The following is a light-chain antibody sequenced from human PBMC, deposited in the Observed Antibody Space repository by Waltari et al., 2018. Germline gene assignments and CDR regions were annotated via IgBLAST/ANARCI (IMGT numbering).Light chain of an antibody. CDR2: NDR. J-gene: IGLJ1*01. CDR3: HVWHPHVGPGV. V-gene: IGLV3-21*04. Sequence: SYVVTQPPSVSVAPGETATITCGGDNIGTYSVHWYQQKAGQAPVLVIFNDRARPSGSPDRFSGSNSGNTATLTISRVEAGDEARYYCHVWHPHVGPGVFGTGTEVTVL. CDR1: NIGTYS.